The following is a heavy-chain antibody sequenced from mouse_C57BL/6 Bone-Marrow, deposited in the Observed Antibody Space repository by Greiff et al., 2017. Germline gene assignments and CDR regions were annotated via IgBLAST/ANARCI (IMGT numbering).Heavy chain of an antibody. D-gene: IGHD2-3*01. V-gene: IGHV1-82*01. CDR2: IYPGDGDT. J-gene: IGHJ2*01. Sequence: VQLQQSGPELVKPGASVKISCKASGYAFSSSWMNWVKQRPGKGLEWIGRIYPGDGDTNYNGKFKGKATLTADKSSSTAYMQLSSLTSEDSAVYFSARSGWLLFDYWGQGTTLTVSA. CDR3: ARSGWLLFDY. CDR1: GYAFSSSW.